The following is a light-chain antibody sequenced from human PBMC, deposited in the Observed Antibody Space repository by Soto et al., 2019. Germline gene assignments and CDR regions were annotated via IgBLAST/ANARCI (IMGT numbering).Light chain of an antibody. Sequence: QSALTQPPSASGSPGQSVTISCTGTSRDVGGYNYVSWYQQHPGKAPKLMIYEVNKRPSGVPDRFSGSKSGNTASLTVSGLQAEDEADYYCSSYAGNNILLFGGGTKLTVL. J-gene: IGLJ2*01. CDR3: SSYAGNNILL. V-gene: IGLV2-8*01. CDR1: SRDVGGYNY. CDR2: EVN.